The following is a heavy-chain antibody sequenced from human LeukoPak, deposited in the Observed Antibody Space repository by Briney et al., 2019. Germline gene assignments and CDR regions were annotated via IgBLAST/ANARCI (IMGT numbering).Heavy chain of an antibody. Sequence: SETLSLTCTVSGGSISSGSFYWSWIRQPAGKGLEWIGRIYTSGSTNYNPSLKSRVTISVDTSKNQFSLKLSSVTAADTAVYYCARLYPSSGWEIDYWGQGTLVTVSS. CDR3: ARLYPSSGWEIDY. J-gene: IGHJ4*02. CDR2: IYTSGST. D-gene: IGHD6-19*01. CDR1: GGSISSGSFY. V-gene: IGHV4-61*02.